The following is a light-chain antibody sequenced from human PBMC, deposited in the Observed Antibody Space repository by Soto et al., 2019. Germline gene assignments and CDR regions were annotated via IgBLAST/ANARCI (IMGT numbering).Light chain of an antibody. CDR2: NAF. J-gene: IGKJ2*01. CDR3: QQYHSSPYT. CDR1: QSVSSNY. V-gene: IGKV3-20*01. Sequence: EIVLTQSPGTLSLSPGERATLSCRASQSVSSNYLAWFQQRPGRAPRLLIYNAFSRATGIPDRFSGSWSGTDFTLTISGLEPEDFAVYYCQQYHSSPYTFGQGTKLEIK.